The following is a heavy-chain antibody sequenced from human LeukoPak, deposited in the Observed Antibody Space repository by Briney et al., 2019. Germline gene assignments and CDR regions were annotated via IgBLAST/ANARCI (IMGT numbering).Heavy chain of an antibody. V-gene: IGHV4-34*01. CDR3: ARGYPHYYDSSGYTHDY. CDR2: INHSGST. CDR1: GGSFSGYY. D-gene: IGHD3-22*01. Sequence: SETPSLTCAVYGGSFSGYYWSWIRQPPGKGLEWIGEINHSGSTNYNPSLKSRVTISVDTSKNQFSLKLSSVTAADTAVYYCARGYPHYYDSSGYTHDYWGQGTLVTVSS. J-gene: IGHJ4*02.